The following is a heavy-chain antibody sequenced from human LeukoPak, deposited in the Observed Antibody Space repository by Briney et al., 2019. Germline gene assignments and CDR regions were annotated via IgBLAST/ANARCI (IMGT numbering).Heavy chain of an antibody. J-gene: IGHJ4*02. CDR2: ISYSGST. V-gene: IGHV4-39*01. CDR1: GGSISSPFYY. Sequence: SETLSLTCTVSGGSISSPFYYWVWIRQPPGKGLQWIGAISYSGSTYYNPSLKSRVTITVDTSKNQFSLKLSSVTAADMAVYYCARQNSYNYAYFDYWGQGTLVTVSS. D-gene: IGHD5-24*01. CDR3: ARQNSYNYAYFDY.